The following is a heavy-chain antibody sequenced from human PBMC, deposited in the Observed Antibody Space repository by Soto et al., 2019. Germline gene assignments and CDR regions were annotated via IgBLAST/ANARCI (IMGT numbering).Heavy chain of an antibody. CDR3: ARPIQEGIAAAGYDY. Sequence: EVQLVQSGAEVKKPGESLQISCKGSGYSFTSYWIGWVRQMPGKGLEWMGIIYPGDSDTRYSSSFQGQVTISADKSISAAYLQWSSLKASETAMYYFARPIQEGIAAAGYDYWGQGTLVTVSS. CDR1: GYSFTSYW. V-gene: IGHV5-51*01. D-gene: IGHD6-13*01. CDR2: IYPGDSDT. J-gene: IGHJ4*02.